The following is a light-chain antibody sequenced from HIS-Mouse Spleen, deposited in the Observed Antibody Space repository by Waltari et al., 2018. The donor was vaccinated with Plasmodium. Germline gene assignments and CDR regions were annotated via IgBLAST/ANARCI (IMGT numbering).Light chain of an antibody. V-gene: IGKV3-11*01. CDR3: QQRSNWPPLT. CDR2: DAS. CDR1: QSVSSY. Sequence: EIVLTQSPATLSLSTGDRASLSCRASQSVSSYLAWYQQKPGQAPRLLIYDASNRATGIPARFSGSRSGTDFTLTISSLEPEDFAVYYCQQRSNWPPLTFGGGTKVEIK. J-gene: IGKJ4*01.